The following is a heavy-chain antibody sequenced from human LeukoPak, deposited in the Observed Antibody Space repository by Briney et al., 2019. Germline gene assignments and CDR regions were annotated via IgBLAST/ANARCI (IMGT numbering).Heavy chain of an antibody. CDR2: IRYDGSNK. Sequence: QSGGSLRLSCAASGFTFSSYGMHWVRQAPGKGLEWVAFIRYDGSNKYYADSVKGRFTISRDNSKNTLYLQMNSLRAEDTAVYYCARGPSYGDRSDFLDYWGQGTLVTVSS. D-gene: IGHD4/OR15-4a*01. CDR3: ARGPSYGDRSDFLDY. CDR1: GFTFSSYG. J-gene: IGHJ4*02. V-gene: IGHV3-30*02.